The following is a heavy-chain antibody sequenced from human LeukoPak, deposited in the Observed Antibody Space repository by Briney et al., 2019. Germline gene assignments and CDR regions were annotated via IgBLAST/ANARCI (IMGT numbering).Heavy chain of an antibody. Sequence: ASVKVSFKASGYTFTSYDINWVRQATGQGLEWMGWMNPNSGNTGYAQKFQGRVTMTRNTSISTAYMELSSLRSEDTAVYYCARTYCSSTSCAPDWGQGTLVTVSS. CDR1: GYTFTSYD. CDR2: MNPNSGNT. D-gene: IGHD2-2*01. J-gene: IGHJ4*02. CDR3: ARTYCSSTSCAPD. V-gene: IGHV1-8*01.